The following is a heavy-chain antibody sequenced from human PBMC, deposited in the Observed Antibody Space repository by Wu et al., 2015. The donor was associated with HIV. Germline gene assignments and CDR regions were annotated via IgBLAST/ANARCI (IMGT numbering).Heavy chain of an antibody. D-gene: IGHD1-14*01. CDR1: GGTFSSYA. V-gene: IGHV1-69*13. CDR3: AREPRAAPHHRRILXLSILGRDEGTRRSYRSSYTSPTRTGTGPYG. J-gene: IGHJ6*01. CDR2: IIPGLETT. Sequence: QVQLVQSGAEVKSPGSSVKVSCKASGGTFSSYAISWVRQAPGQGLVWMGRIIPGLETTYYTQNFQGRVTLTADEYTGTAYMELNTLRSEDTAVYYCAREPRAAPHHRRILXLSILGRDEGTRRSYRSSYTSPTRTGTGPYG.